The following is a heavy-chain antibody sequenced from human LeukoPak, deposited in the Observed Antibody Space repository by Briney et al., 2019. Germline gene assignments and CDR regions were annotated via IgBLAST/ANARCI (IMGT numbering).Heavy chain of an antibody. V-gene: IGHV1-46*01. D-gene: IGHD2-2*03. CDR2: INPSGGST. J-gene: IGHJ4*02. CDR1: GYTFTSYY. Sequence: ASVKVSCKASGYTFTSYYMHWVRQAPGQGLEWMGIINPSGGSTSYAQKFQGRVTMTRDTSTSTVYMELSSLRSEVTAVYYCARDKVALDGQYYFDYWGQGTLVTVSS. CDR3: ARDKVALDGQYYFDY.